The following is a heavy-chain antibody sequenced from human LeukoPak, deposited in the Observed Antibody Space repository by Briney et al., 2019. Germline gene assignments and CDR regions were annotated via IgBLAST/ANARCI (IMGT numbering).Heavy chain of an antibody. J-gene: IGHJ4*02. CDR1: GFTFSSYA. Sequence: PGGSLRLSCAASGFTFSSYAMHWVRQAPGKGLEWVAVISYDGSNKYYADSVKGRFTISRDNSKNTLYLQMNSLRAEDTAVYYCAENMITFGGVIAYWGQGALVTVSS. CDR3: AENMITFGGVIAY. CDR2: ISYDGSNK. D-gene: IGHD3-16*02. V-gene: IGHV3-30-3*01.